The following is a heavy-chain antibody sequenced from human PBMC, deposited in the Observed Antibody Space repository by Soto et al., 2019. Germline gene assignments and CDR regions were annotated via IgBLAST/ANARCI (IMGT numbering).Heavy chain of an antibody. J-gene: IGHJ4*02. Sequence: GGSLRLSCTASGFTFSTYAMSWARQAPGKGLEWVSTISDSGSTYYADSVKGRFTISRDNSKNTLYLEMNSLRAEDAAVYYCAKDKGGRYCSRTSCLYSFDYWGQGTLVTVSS. CDR2: ISDSGST. CDR1: GFTFSTYA. V-gene: IGHV3-23*01. D-gene: IGHD2-2*01. CDR3: AKDKGGRYCSRTSCLYSFDY.